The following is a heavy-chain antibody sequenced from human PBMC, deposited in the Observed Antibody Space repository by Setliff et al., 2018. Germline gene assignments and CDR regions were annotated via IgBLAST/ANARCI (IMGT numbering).Heavy chain of an antibody. J-gene: IGHJ4*02. Sequence: ASVKVSCKASGYTFTSYGFSWVRQAPGQGLEWMGWISVYNGKTKYAQKFQGRVTMTTDTSTRTAYMEVTSLRSDDTAVYYCATERDGYNLGGYFDYWGQGTLVTVSS. V-gene: IGHV1-18*01. CDR2: ISVYNGKT. CDR1: GYTFTSYG. D-gene: IGHD5-12*01. CDR3: ATERDGYNLGGYFDY.